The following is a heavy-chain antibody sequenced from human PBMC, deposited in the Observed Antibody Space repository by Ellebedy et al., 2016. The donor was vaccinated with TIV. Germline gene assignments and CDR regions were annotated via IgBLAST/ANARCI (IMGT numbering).Heavy chain of an antibody. V-gene: IGHV1-2*02. CDR1: GYTFTGYY. J-gene: IGHJ4*02. CDR2: INPNSGGT. Sequence: AASVKVSCKASGYTFTGYYMHWVRQAPGQGLEWMGWINPNSGGTNYAQKFQGRVTITRDTSASTAYMELSSLRSEDTAVYYCARSYCGGDCLAHELDYWGQGTLVTVSS. D-gene: IGHD2-21*02. CDR3: ARSYCGGDCLAHELDY.